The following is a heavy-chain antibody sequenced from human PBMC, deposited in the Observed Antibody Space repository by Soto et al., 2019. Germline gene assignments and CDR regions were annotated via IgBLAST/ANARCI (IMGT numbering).Heavy chain of an antibody. CDR2: ISYDGSNK. Sequence: QVQLVESGGGVVQPGRSLRLSCAASGFTFSSYGMHWVRQAPGKGLEWVAVISYDGSNKYYADSVKGRFTISRDNSKNTLYLQMNSLRAEDTAVYYCAKDRVSSGLWESDLYGMDVWGQGTTVTVSS. V-gene: IGHV3-30*18. D-gene: IGHD3-22*01. CDR3: AKDRVSSGLWESDLYGMDV. J-gene: IGHJ6*02. CDR1: GFTFSSYG.